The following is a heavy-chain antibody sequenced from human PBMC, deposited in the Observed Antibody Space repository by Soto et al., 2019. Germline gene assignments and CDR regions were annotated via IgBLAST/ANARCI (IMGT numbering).Heavy chain of an antibody. D-gene: IGHD6-19*01. J-gene: IGHJ6*02. CDR3: ARDQVAVAGSHYYYYGMDV. Sequence: EVQLVESGGGLVKPGGSLRLSCAASGFTFSSYSMNWVRQAPGKGLGWVSSFSSSSSYIYYADSVKGRFTISRDNAKNSLYLQMNSLRAEDTAVYYCARDQVAVAGSHYYYYGMDVWGQGTTVTVSS. CDR2: FSSSSSYI. CDR1: GFTFSSYS. V-gene: IGHV3-21*01.